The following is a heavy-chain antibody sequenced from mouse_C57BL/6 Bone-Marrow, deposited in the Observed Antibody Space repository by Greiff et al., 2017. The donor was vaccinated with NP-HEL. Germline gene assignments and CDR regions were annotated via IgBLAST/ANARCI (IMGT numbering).Heavy chain of an antibody. CDR3: ARIGVEAY. Sequence: QVQLQQPGAELVMPGASVKLSCKASGYTFTSYWMHWVKQRPGQGLEWIGEIDPSDSYTNYNQKFQGKSTLTVDKSSSTAYMQLSSLTSEDSAVYYCARIGVEAYWGQGTLVTVSA. J-gene: IGHJ3*01. V-gene: IGHV1-69*01. CDR1: GYTFTSYW. CDR2: IDPSDSYT.